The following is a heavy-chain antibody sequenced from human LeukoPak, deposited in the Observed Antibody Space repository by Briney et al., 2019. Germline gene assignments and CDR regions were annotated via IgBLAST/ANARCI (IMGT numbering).Heavy chain of an antibody. CDR1: GYSISSSDY. J-gene: IGHJ3*01. D-gene: IGHD6-19*01. CDR3: AKNSNGSAFDV. CDR2: IYYSGST. V-gene: IGHV4-38-2*01. Sequence: PSETLSLTCAVSGYSISSSDYWGWIRQPPGKGLEWIASIYYSGSTHYNPSLKSRVTISVDTSKRQFSLNVNSVTAADTAIYYCAKNSNGSAFDVWGQGTMVTVSS.